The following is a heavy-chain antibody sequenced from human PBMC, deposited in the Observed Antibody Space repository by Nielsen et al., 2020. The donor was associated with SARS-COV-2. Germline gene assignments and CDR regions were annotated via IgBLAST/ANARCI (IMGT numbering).Heavy chain of an antibody. CDR2: IYYSGST. V-gene: IGHV4-31*03. CDR1: GGSISSGGYY. D-gene: IGHD3-22*01. CDR3: ARVPLYDSNGIDY. Sequence: SETLSLTCTVSGGSISSGGYYWSWIRQHPGKGLEWIGYIYYSGSTYYNPSLKSRVTISVDTSKNQFSLKLSSVTAADTAVYYCARVPLYDSNGIDYWGQGTLVTVSS. J-gene: IGHJ4*02.